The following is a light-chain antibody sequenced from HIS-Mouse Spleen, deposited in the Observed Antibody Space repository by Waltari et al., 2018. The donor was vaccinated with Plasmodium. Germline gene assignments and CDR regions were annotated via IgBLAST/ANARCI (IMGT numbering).Light chain of an antibody. J-gene: IGLJ1*01. CDR1: SSDVGGYNY. CDR3: SSYTSSRGYV. V-gene: IGLV2-14*03. Sequence: QSALTQPASVSGSPGQSITIPCPGTSSDVGGYNYVSWYQQHPGKSPKLIIYDVSNRPSGVSNRFSGSKSGNTASLTISGLQAEDEADYYCSSYTSSRGYVFGTGTKVTVL. CDR2: DVS.